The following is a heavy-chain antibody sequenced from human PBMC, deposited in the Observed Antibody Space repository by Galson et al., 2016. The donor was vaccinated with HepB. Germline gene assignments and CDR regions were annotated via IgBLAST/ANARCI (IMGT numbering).Heavy chain of an antibody. D-gene: IGHD4-23*01. CDR2: ISSSGGTI. CDR1: GFNFSSYE. J-gene: IGHJ5*02. V-gene: IGHV3-48*03. Sequence: SLRLSCAASGFNFSSYEMKWVRQAPGKGLEWVSHISSSGGTICYADSVKGRFTMSRDNAKNSLHLQMNSLRAEDTAVYFCVRDHSVVPTTAYNWFDPWGRGTLVTVSS. CDR3: VRDHSVVPTTAYNWFDP.